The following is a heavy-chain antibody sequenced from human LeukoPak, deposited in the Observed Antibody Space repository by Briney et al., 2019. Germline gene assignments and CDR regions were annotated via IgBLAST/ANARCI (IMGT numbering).Heavy chain of an antibody. CDR3: ARRSSGSYYYYGMDV. J-gene: IGHJ6*02. Sequence: GGSLRLSCAASGFTVNSNFMSWVRQAPGKGLEWVSVIYSGGSTYYADSVKGRFTISRDNSKNTLYLQMNSLRAEDTAMYYCARRSSGSYYYYGMDVWGQGTTVTVSS. D-gene: IGHD1-26*01. CDR2: IYSGGST. V-gene: IGHV3-66*04. CDR1: GFTVNSNF.